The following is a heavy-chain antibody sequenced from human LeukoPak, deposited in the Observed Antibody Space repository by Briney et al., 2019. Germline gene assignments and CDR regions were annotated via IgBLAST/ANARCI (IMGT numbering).Heavy chain of an antibody. CDR1: GFTFSDYY. CDR2: ISSSGSTI. V-gene: IGHV3-11*01. CDR3: ERDIGTSYNWFDP. Sequence: PGGSLRLSCAASGFTFSDYYMSWIRQAPGKGLEWVSYISSSGSTIYYADSVKGRFTISRDNAKNSLYLQMNSLRAEDTAVYYCERDIGTSYNWFDPWGQGTLVTVSS. J-gene: IGHJ5*02. D-gene: IGHD2-2*01.